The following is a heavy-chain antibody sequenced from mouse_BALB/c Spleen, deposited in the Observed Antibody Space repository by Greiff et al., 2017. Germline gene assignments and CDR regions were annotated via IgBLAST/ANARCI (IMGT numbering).Heavy chain of an antibody. D-gene: IGHD1-1*01. CDR3: ARGDYYGTLDY. V-gene: IGHV2-9*02. CDR1: GFSLTSYG. J-gene: IGHJ2*01. CDR2: IWAGGST. Sequence: VKLMESGPGLVAPSQSLSITCTVSGFSLTSYGVHWVRQPPGKGLEWLGVIWAGGSTNYNSALMSRLSISKDNSKSQVFLKMNSLQTDDTAMYYCARGDYYGTLDYWGQGTTLTVSA.